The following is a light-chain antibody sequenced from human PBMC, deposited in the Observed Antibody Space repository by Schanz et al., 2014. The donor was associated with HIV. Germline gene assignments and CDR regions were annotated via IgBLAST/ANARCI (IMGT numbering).Light chain of an antibody. CDR1: GGDVEGYAL. J-gene: IGLJ1*01. CDR3: SSFSTSDTPI. CDR2: DVS. V-gene: IGLV2-11*01. Sequence: QSALTQPPSVSGSPGQSVTISCTGSGGDVEGYALVSWYQQHPGKAPRLLIHDVSRRPSGVPDRFSGSKSGNTAFLTISGLQAADEADYYCSSFSTSDTPIFGAGTKLTVL.